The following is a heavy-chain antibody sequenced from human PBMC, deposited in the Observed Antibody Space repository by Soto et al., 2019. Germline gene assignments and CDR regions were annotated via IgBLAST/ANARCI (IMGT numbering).Heavy chain of an antibody. CDR1: GFTFSSYA. D-gene: IGHD3-3*01. CDR2: ISGSGGST. Sequence: GGSLRLSCAASGFTFSSYAMSWVRQAPGKGLEWVSAISGSGGSTYYADSVKGRFTIFRDNSKNTLYLQMNSLRAEDTAVYYCAKDFTIFGVANEYYFDYWGQGTLVTVSS. J-gene: IGHJ4*02. CDR3: AKDFTIFGVANEYYFDY. V-gene: IGHV3-23*01.